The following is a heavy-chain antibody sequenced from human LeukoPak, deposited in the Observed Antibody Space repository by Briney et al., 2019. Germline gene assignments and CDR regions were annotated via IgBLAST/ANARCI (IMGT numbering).Heavy chain of an antibody. J-gene: IGHJ6*02. Sequence: SVKVSCKASGGTFSSYAISWVRQAPGQGLEWMGGIIPIFGTANYAQKFQGRVTITADESTSTAYMELSSLRSEDTAVYYCARPMTVAGTDYYYYGMDVWGQGTTVTVSS. V-gene: IGHV1-69*13. CDR1: GGTFSSYA. D-gene: IGHD6-19*01. CDR3: ARPMTVAGTDYYYYGMDV. CDR2: IIPIFGTA.